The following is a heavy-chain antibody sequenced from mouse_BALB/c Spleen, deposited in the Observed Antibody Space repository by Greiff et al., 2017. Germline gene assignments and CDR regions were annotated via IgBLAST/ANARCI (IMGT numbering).Heavy chain of an antibody. CDR3: ARDYRGGPAWFAY. Sequence: EVQVVESGGGLVQPGGSRKLSCAASGFTFSSFGMHWVRQAPEKGLEWVAYISSGSSTIYYADTVKGRFTISRDNPKNTLFLQMTSLRSEDTAMYYCARDYRGGPAWFAYWGQGTLVTVSA. CDR2: ISSGSSTI. V-gene: IGHV5-17*02. J-gene: IGHJ3*01. CDR1: GFTFSSFG. D-gene: IGHD2-14*01.